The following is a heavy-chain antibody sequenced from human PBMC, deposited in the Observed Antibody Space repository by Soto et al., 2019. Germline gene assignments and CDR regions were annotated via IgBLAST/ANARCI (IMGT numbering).Heavy chain of an antibody. CDR1: GGAISSYA. D-gene: IGHD1-26*01. V-gene: IGHV1-69*01. CDR2: IIPVSGTT. Sequence: QVQLVQSGAEVKKPGSSVKVSCKAIGGAISSYAISWVRQAPGQGLERMGGIIPVSGTTTYAQKFQARVTITADESTTSAYMELSSLRSEDTAVYYCARGPAVDVGPTYFDHWGQGTPVTVSP. CDR3: ARGPAVDVGPTYFDH. J-gene: IGHJ4*02.